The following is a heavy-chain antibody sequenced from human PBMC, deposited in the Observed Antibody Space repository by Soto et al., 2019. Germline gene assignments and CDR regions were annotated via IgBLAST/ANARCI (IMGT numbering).Heavy chain of an antibody. CDR3: ARLERGYQPLFEMDYSAY. D-gene: IGHD2-2*01. V-gene: IGHV4-39*01. CDR1: GGSISSSSYY. CDR2: LYYSGSN. J-gene: IGHJ4*02. Sequence: QLQLQESGPGLVKPSETLSLTCTVSGGSISSSSYYWGWIRQPPGKGLEWIGSLYYSGSNYYNPTLKRRVTISVDTSKNQFSPTLSSVAAADTAVYHCARLERGYQPLFEMDYSAYWGQGTLVTVSS.